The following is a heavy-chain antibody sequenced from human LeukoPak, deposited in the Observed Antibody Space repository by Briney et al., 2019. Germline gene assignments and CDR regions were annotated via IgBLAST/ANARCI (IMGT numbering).Heavy chain of an antibody. CDR2: IIPILGMA. CDR1: GGTFSTYA. J-gene: IGHJ5*02. V-gene: IGHV1-69*04. D-gene: IGHD5-12*01. Sequence: SVKVSFKASGGTFSTYAISWVRQAPGQGLEWMGRIIPILGMANYAQSFQGRVTITADKSTSTAYMELSSLISEDTAVYYCARDLRNSNWFDPWGQGTLVTVSS. CDR3: ARDLRNSNWFDP.